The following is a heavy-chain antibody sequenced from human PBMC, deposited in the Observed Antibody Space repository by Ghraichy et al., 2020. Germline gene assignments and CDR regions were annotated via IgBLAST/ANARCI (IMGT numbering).Heavy chain of an antibody. J-gene: IGHJ4*02. V-gene: IGHV3-23*01. CDR1: GFTFNNYA. D-gene: IGHD2-15*01. CDR2: ISGSGGST. CDR3: AKDKHYCSGGSCYLYYFDH. Sequence: GESLNISCAASGFTFNNYAMSWVRQAPGKGLEWVSAISGSGGSTYYADSVRGRFTISRDNSKNTLYLQMNSQRAEDTAVYYCAKDKHYCSGGSCYLYYFDHWGQGTLVTVSS.